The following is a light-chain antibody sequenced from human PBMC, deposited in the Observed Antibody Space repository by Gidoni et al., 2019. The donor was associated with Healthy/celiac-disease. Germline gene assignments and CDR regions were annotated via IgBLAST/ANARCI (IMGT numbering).Light chain of an antibody. CDR3: QQSSNWPPYT. CDR2: DAS. Sequence: EIVFTQSPATLSLSPGERATLACRASQSVRSYLAWYQQKPGQAPRLLIYDASNRATGIPARFSGSGSGTDFTLTIRRLEPEEFAVYYCQQSSNWPPYTFGQGTKLEIK. V-gene: IGKV3-11*01. J-gene: IGKJ2*01. CDR1: QSVRSY.